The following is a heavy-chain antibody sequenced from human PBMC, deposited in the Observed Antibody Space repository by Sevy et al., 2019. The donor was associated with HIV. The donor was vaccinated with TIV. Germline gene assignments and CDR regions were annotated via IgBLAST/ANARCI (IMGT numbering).Heavy chain of an antibody. Sequence: GGTLRLSCAASGFSVSDNDMNWVRQAPGKGLEWVSLMYHGGSILYADSVRGRFITSRDKSKNTLYLQMNSLRGEDTAVYYCARFSGLLRDFWGQGTLVTVSS. J-gene: IGHJ4*02. D-gene: IGHD2-21*02. CDR1: GFSVSDND. CDR2: MYHGGSI. CDR3: ARFSGLLRDF. V-gene: IGHV3-66*01.